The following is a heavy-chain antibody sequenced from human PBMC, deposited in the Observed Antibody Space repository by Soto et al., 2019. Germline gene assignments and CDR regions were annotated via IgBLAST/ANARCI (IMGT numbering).Heavy chain of an antibody. V-gene: IGHV4-38-2*01. Sequence: QVQLQESGPGLVKPSETLSLTCAGSSYSIRSGDYWSGIRLSPGTGLEWFGTISHSRDTFYHPSLRSRVTLPVDASKNQFSLDLTSATAADTALYYCARVHASCHGVAYWCHGTLVTFSS. CDR2: ISHSRDT. J-gene: IGHJ4*01. CDR1: SYSIRSGDY. D-gene: IGHD4-17*01. CDR3: ARVHASCHGVAY.